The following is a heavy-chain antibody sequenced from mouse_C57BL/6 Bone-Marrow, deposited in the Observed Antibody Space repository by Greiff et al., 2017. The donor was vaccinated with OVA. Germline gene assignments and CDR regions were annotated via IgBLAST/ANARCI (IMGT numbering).Heavy chain of an antibody. CDR1: GFTFSDFY. D-gene: IGHD4-1*01. J-gene: IGHJ4*01. CDR2: SSNKANDYST. Sequence: EVNVVESGGGLVQSGRSLRLSCATSGFTFSDFYMEWVRQAPGKGLEWIAASSNKANDYSTEYTASVQVRFIVSRATSRVSIYLKMNALRAEDTAIYYCARGPLTGLCYYAMDYWGQGTSVTVSS. V-gene: IGHV7-1*01. CDR3: ARGPLTGLCYYAMDY.